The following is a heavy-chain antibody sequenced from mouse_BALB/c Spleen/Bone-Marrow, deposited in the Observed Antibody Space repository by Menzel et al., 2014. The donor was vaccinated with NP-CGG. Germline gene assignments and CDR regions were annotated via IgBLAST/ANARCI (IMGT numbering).Heavy chain of an antibody. CDR2: IYPGNVNT. J-gene: IGHJ2*01. CDR3: AREANWNFDY. Sequence: QVQLQQSGPELVEPGASVRISCKAAGYTFTSYYIHWVKQRPGQGLEWIGWIYPGNVNTKYNEKFKGKATLTADKSSSTAYFLLSSLTSEDSAVYFCAREANWNFDYWGQGTTLTVSS. CDR1: GYTFTSYY. V-gene: IGHV1S56*01. D-gene: IGHD4-1*01.